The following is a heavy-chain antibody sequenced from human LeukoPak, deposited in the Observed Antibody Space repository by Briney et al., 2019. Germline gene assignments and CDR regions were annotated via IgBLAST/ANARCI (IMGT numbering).Heavy chain of an antibody. Sequence: GGSLRLSCAASGFTFDDYAMHWVRQAPGKGLEWVSGISWNSGSIGYADSVKGRFTISRDNAKNSLYLQMNSLRAEDTAVYYCAEGVGIQLWYYWGQGTLVTVSS. CDR2: ISWNSGSI. D-gene: IGHD5-18*01. V-gene: IGHV3-9*01. J-gene: IGHJ4*02. CDR3: AEGVGIQLWYY. CDR1: GFTFDDYA.